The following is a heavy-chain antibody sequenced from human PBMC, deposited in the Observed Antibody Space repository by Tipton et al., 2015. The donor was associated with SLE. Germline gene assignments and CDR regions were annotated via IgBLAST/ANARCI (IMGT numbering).Heavy chain of an antibody. J-gene: IGHJ5*02. CDR2: IYYSGST. V-gene: IGHV4-39*07. D-gene: IGHD3/OR15-3a*01. Sequence: TLSLTCTVSGGSISSSSYYWGWIRQPPGKGLEWIGSIYYSGSTYYNPSLKSRVTTSVDTSKNQFSLKLSSVTAADTAVYYCARDRTGTWGQGTLVTVSS. CDR1: GGSISSSSYY. CDR3: ARDRTGT.